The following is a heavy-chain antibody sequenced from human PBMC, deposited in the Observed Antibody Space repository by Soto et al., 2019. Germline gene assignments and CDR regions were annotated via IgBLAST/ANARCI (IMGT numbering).Heavy chain of an antibody. CDR2: INGDGSST. J-gene: IGHJ2*01. V-gene: IGHV3-74*01. CDR1: GFTFSRYW. Sequence: EVQLVESGGGLVQPGGSLRLSCAASGFTFSRYWMYWVRHAPGKGLVWVSRINGDGSSTTYADSVKGRFTISRDNANNTLHLQMNSLRAEDTGLYYLASLGGTSRLWYFDLWGRGTLVTVSS. CDR3: ASLGGTSRLWYFDL. D-gene: IGHD1-26*01.